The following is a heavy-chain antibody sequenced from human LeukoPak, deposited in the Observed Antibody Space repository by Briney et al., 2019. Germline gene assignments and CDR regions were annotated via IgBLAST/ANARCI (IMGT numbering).Heavy chain of an antibody. CDR2: IYYSGST. D-gene: IGHD6-13*01. Sequence: PSETLSLTCTVSGGSVSGGSYYWSWIRQPPGKGLEWIGYIYYSGSTNYNPSLKSRVTISVDTSKNQFSLKLSSVTAADTAVYYCARAARKQQLAFDYWGQGTLVTVSS. CDR1: GGSVSGGSYY. V-gene: IGHV4-61*01. CDR3: ARAARKQQLAFDY. J-gene: IGHJ4*02.